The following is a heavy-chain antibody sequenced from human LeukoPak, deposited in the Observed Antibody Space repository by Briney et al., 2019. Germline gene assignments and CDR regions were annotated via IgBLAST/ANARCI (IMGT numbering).Heavy chain of an antibody. CDR1: GGSFSGYY. CDR2: INHSGST. CDR3: ARGWIQLWFPYYYYGMDV. V-gene: IGHV4-34*01. D-gene: IGHD5-18*01. J-gene: IGHJ6*02. Sequence: SETLSLTCAVYGGSFSGYYWSWIRQPPGKGLEWIGEINHSGSTNYNPSHKSRVTISVDTSKNQFSLKLSSVTAADTAVYYCARGWIQLWFPYYYYGMDVWGQGTTVTVSS.